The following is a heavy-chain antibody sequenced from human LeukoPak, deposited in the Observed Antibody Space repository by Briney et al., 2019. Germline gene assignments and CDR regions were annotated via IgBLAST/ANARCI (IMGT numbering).Heavy chain of an antibody. Sequence: GGSLRLSCAASGFTFSNYWMSWVRQAPGKGLEWVSAISGSGGSTYHADSVKGRFTISRDNSKNTLYLQMNSLRAEDTAVYYCAKGRPLSKPAAIGYYFDYWGQGTLVTVSS. J-gene: IGHJ4*02. D-gene: IGHD2-2*01. CDR1: GFTFSNYW. CDR3: AKGRPLSKPAAIGYYFDY. CDR2: ISGSGGST. V-gene: IGHV3-23*01.